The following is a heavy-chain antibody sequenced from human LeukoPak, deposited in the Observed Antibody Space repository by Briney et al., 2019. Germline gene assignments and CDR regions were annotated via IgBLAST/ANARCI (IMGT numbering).Heavy chain of an antibody. Sequence: ASLKVSCKASVYTATGYAMNWVRQAPGQGVGWSGWFNTNIGNPTNAQGFTGRFVLSLDTIVSTASLKISSLKAEDTAVYYCARYNFYDSSGYSSDYWGQGTLVTVSS. CDR2: FNTNIGNP. J-gene: IGHJ4*02. V-gene: IGHV7-4-1*02. CDR1: VYTATGYA. CDR3: ARYNFYDSSGYSSDY. D-gene: IGHD3-22*01.